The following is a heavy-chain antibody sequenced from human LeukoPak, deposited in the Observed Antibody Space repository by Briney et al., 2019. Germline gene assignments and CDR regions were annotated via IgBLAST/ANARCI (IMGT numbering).Heavy chain of an antibody. J-gene: IGHJ3*02. CDR2: IYYSGST. V-gene: IGHV4-59*01. CDR1: GGSISSYY. Sequence: SETLSLTCTVSGGSISSYYWSWIRQPPGKGLEWIGYIYYSGSTNYNPSLKSRVTISVDTSKNQFSLKLSSVTAADTAVYYCAGTTVTTRDAFDIWGQGTMVTVSS. CDR3: AGTTVTTRDAFDI. D-gene: IGHD4-17*01.